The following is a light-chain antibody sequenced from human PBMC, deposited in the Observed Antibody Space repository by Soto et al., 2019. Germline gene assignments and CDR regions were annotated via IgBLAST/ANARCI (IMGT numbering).Light chain of an antibody. V-gene: IGKV1-5*01. Sequence: DIQMTQSPSTLSASVGDRVTITLLASQSISSWLAWYQQKPGKAPKVLIYDASSLESGVPSRFSGSGSGTEFSLTISSLQPDDFATYYCQQYNHYWTFGQGTKVDIK. J-gene: IGKJ1*01. CDR2: DAS. CDR1: QSISSW. CDR3: QQYNHYWT.